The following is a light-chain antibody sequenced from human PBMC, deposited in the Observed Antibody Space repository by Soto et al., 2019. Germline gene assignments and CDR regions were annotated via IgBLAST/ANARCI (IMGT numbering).Light chain of an antibody. CDR1: RSDVGGYRF. CDR3: CSYAGGFTWV. CDR2: DVD. V-gene: IGLV2-11*01. J-gene: IGLJ3*02. Sequence: QSALTQPRSVSGSPGQSVTISCTGARSDVGGYRFVSWYQQHPDKAPKLMIYDVDKRPSGVPDRFSGSKSGNTASLTISGLQADDEADYFCCSYAGGFTWVFGGGTKLTVL.